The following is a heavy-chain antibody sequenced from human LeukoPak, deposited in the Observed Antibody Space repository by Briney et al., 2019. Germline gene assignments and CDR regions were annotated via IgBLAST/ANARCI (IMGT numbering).Heavy chain of an antibody. J-gene: IGHJ4*02. CDR1: GGSISSYY. CDR3: ARGYYGSGSFNCDY. CDR2: IYYSGST. D-gene: IGHD3-10*01. Sequence: SETLSLTCTISGGSISSYYWSWIRQPPGKGLEWIGYIYYSGSTNYNPSLKSRVTISVDTSKNQFSLKLSSVTAADTAVYYCARGYYGSGSFNCDYWGQGTLVTVSS. V-gene: IGHV4-59*01.